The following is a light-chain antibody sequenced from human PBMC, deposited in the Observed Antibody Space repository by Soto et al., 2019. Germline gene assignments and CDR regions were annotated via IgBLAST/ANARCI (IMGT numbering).Light chain of an antibody. J-gene: IGLJ3*02. CDR2: GHN. Sequence: QSVLTQPPSVSGAPGQRVTISCTGSYSNIGAGYEVHWYQQIPGTAPKLLISGHNNRPSGVPDRFFGSKSGTSASLTIIGLQAEDEADYYCQSYDSSLCGSGVFGGGTTLTVL. CDR3: QSYDSSLCGSGV. V-gene: IGLV1-40*01. CDR1: YSNIGAGYE.